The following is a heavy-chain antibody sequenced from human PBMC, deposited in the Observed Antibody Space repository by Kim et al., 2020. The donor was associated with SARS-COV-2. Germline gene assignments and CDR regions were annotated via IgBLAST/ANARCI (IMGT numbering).Heavy chain of an antibody. D-gene: IGHD3-10*02. V-gene: IGHV3-23*01. CDR3: AKDPIETALMFFDY. Sequence: ADSVKGRFTISRDNSKNTLYLQMNSLRAEDTAVYYCAKDPIETALMFFDYWGQGTLVTVSS. J-gene: IGHJ4*01.